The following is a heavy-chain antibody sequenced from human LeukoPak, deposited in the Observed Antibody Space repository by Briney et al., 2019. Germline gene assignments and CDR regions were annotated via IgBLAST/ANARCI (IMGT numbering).Heavy chain of an antibody. CDR2: IYHSGST. V-gene: IGHV4-30-2*01. CDR1: GGSISSGDYS. CDR3: ARVAIAATGQFVWFDL. D-gene: IGHD2-15*01. J-gene: IGHJ5*02. Sequence: PSETLSLTCAVSGGSISSGDYSWSWIRQPPGKGLEWIGYIYHSGSTYYNSSLKSRVTISVDRYKNQFSLKLTSVTAADTAVYYCARVAIAATGQFVWFDLWGQGTLVTVSS.